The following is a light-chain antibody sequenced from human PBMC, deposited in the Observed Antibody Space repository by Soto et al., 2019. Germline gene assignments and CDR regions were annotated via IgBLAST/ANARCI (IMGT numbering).Light chain of an antibody. CDR2: EVS. CDR3: NSYTRSSTWV. J-gene: IGLJ3*02. Sequence: QSALTQPASVSGSPGQSITISCTGTSSDVGAYNYVAWYQQHPGKAPKLMIYEVSNRLSGVSNRFSGSKSANTASLTISGLQDEDEAVYYCNSYTRSSTWVFGGGTKLTVL. V-gene: IGLV2-14*01. CDR1: SSDVGAYNY.